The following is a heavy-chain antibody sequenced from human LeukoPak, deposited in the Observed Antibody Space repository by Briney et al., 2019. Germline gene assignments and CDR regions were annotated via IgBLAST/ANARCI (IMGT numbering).Heavy chain of an antibody. V-gene: IGHV1-18*01. CDR3: ASHSSGWYWYYYYGMDV. J-gene: IGHJ6*02. CDR2: ISAYNGNT. CDR1: GYTFTSYG. D-gene: IGHD6-19*01. Sequence: ASVKVSCKASGYTFTSYGISWVRQAPGQGLEWMGWISAYNGNTNYAQKLQGRVTMITDTSTSTAYMELRSLRSDDKAVYYCASHSSGWYWYYYYGMDVWGQGTTVTVSS.